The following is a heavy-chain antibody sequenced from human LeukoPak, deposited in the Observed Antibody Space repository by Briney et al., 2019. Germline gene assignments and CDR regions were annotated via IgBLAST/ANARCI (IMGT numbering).Heavy chain of an antibody. CDR2: IWNHGNNK. J-gene: IGHJ4*02. V-gene: IGHV3-33*01. D-gene: IGHD4-23*01. Sequence: GGSLRLSCTTSGFTSSNFGMHWVRQTRGKGLEWVAVIWNHGNNKEYADSVKGRFTISRDNSKNTVYLQMNSLRAEDTAVYYCARASGGNSPVRDYWGQGTLVTVSS. CDR3: ARASGGNSPVRDY. CDR1: GFTSSNFG.